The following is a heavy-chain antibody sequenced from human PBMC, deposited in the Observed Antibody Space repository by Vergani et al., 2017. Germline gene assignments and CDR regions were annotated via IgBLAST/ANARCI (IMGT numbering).Heavy chain of an antibody. CDR1: GFTFSSYG. CDR3: AKDRGMTAVSEY. V-gene: IGHV3-30*02. J-gene: IGHJ4*02. Sequence: QVQLVESGGGVVQPGGSLRLSCAASGFTFSSYGMHWVRQAPGKGLEWVAFIRYDGSNEYYADSVEGRFTISRDNSKNTLFLQMNSLRAEDTAVYYCAKDRGMTAVSEYWGQGTLVTVSS. CDR2: IRYDGSNE. D-gene: IGHD6-13*01.